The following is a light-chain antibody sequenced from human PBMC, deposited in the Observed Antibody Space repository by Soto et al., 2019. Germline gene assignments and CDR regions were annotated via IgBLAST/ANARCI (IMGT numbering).Light chain of an antibody. CDR1: QSLLHSNGYNY. Sequence: DIMMTQSPLSLPVTPGEPASISCRSSQSLLHSNGYNYLDWYLQKPGQSPQLLIYLDSNRSSGVPDRFSGSGSGTDFTLKISRVEAEDVGVYYCMQALQTPLTFGGGTKVDIK. V-gene: IGKV2-28*01. CDR2: LDS. J-gene: IGKJ4*01. CDR3: MQALQTPLT.